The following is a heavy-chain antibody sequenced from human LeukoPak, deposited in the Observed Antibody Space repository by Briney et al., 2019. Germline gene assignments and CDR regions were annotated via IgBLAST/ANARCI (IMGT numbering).Heavy chain of an antibody. J-gene: IGHJ4*02. D-gene: IGHD1-26*01. CDR2: IYTSGST. CDR1: GGSISSGSYY. Sequence: SETLSLTCTVSGGSISSGSYYWSWIRQPAGKGLEWIGRIYTSGSTNYNPSLKSRVTISVDTSKNQFSLKLSSVAAADTAVYYCASLEWELLFDYWGQGTLVTVSS. V-gene: IGHV4-61*02. CDR3: ASLEWELLFDY.